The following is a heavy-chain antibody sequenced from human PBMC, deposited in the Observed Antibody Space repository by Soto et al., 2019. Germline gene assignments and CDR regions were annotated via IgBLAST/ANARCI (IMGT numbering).Heavy chain of an antibody. D-gene: IGHD3-3*01. Sequence: PVEVSCKASGGTFSSYAISWVRQAPGQGLEWMGGIIPIFGTANYAQKFQGRVTITADESTSTAYMELSSLRSGDTAVYYCARNYDFWSGYLDYWGQGTLVTVSS. J-gene: IGHJ4*02. CDR3: ARNYDFWSGYLDY. CDR1: GGTFSSYA. CDR2: IIPIFGTA. V-gene: IGHV1-69*13.